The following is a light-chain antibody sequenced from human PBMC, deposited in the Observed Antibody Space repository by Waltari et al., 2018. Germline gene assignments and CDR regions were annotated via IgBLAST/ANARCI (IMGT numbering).Light chain of an antibody. CDR2: VKSDGSY. CDR1: SGDNTYA. J-gene: IGLJ2*01. CDR3: QTWGTGIQV. V-gene: IGLV4-69*02. Sequence: QLVLTQSPSASASLGASVKLTCTLSSGDNTYAIAWHPRQAGKGPRYLMRVKSDGSYSKGAGTPDRFSGSSSGAERYLTISSLRSEDEADYYCQTWGTGIQVFGGGTKLTVL.